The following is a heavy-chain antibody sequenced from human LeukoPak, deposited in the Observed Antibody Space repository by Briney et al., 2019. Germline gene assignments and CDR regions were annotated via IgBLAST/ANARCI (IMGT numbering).Heavy chain of an antibody. CDR3: AKPGGSYDFDAFDI. Sequence: PGGSLRLSCAASGFTFSSYGMHWVRQAPGKGLEWVAFIRYDGSNKYYADSVKGRFTISRDNSKNTLYLQMNSLRVEDTAVYYCAKPGGSYDFDAFDIWGQETMVTVSS. CDR2: IRYDGSNK. V-gene: IGHV3-30*02. D-gene: IGHD1-26*01. J-gene: IGHJ3*02. CDR1: GFTFSSYG.